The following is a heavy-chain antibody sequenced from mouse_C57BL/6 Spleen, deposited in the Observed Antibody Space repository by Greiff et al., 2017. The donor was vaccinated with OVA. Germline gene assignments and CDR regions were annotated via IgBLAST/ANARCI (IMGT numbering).Heavy chain of an antibody. J-gene: IGHJ4*01. CDR2: IYPGNSDT. V-gene: IGHV1-5*01. Sequence: VQLQQSGTVLARPGASVKMSCKTSGYTFTSYWMHWVKQRPGQGLEWIGAIYPGNSDTSYNQKFKGKAKLTAVTSASTAYMELSSLTNEDSAVYYCSIPFITTVVATRAMDYWGQGTSVTVSS. CDR1: GYTFTSYW. D-gene: IGHD1-1*01. CDR3: SIPFITTVVATRAMDY.